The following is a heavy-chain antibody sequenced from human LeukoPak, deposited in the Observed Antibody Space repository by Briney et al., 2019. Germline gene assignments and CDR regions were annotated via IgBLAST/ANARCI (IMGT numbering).Heavy chain of an antibody. J-gene: IGHJ3*02. V-gene: IGHV4-59*01. CDR3: ARSTYFYEAAFDI. D-gene: IGHD3-22*01. CDR2: IYSSGST. Sequence: ASETLSLTCTVSGGSISNYYWTWIRQPPGKGLEWIGYIYSSGSTNYNPSLKSRVTISLDTSKNQFSLNLSSVTAADTAVYYCARSTYFYEAAFDIWGQGTMVTVSS. CDR1: GGSISNYY.